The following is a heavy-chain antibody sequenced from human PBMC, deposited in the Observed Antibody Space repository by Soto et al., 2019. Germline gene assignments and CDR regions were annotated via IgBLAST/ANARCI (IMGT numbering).Heavy chain of an antibody. CDR2: IYWDDDH. CDR3: AREVYSSTYFDS. CDR1: GFSLSTSGVG. J-gene: IGHJ4*02. D-gene: IGHD6-13*01. Sequence: QITLKESGPTLVRPTQTLTLTCTFSGFSLSTSGVGVGWIRQPPGKALEWLALIYWDDDHRYSPSLKTRHTITKDSSKNQVVLTMTKLDPADTATYYCAREVYSSTYFDSWGQGTLVTVSS. V-gene: IGHV2-5*02.